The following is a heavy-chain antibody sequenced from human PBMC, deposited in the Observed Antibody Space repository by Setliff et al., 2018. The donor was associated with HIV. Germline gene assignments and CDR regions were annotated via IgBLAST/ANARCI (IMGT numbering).Heavy chain of an antibody. CDR1: GFAFDNYC. D-gene: IGHD1-26*01. CDR2: IGGSTGST. CDR3: AKPLTQWGVSPYHYAVDV. J-gene: IGHJ6*02. V-gene: IGHV3-23*01. Sequence: PGGSLRLSCAASGFAFDNYCMTWVRQAPGKGLEWVSAIGGSTGSTYYADSVKGRFTISTDNSKNTLYLQMNSLRAEDTAVYYCAKPLTQWGVSPYHYAVDVWGQGTTGTVSS.